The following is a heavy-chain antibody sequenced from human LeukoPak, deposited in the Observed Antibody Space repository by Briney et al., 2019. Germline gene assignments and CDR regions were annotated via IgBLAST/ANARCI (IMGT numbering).Heavy chain of an antibody. Sequence: ASVAVSCTASGGTFSNYAINWVRQAPGQGLEWMGGIIPIFGTAHYSQKFRGRVTITAVDSMSTAYMELSSLRSDDTAVYFCARGWLAETTVVTPYNYWGQGTLVTVSS. V-gene: IGHV1-69*01. J-gene: IGHJ4*02. D-gene: IGHD4-23*01. CDR1: GGTFSNYA. CDR3: ARGWLAETTVVTPYNY. CDR2: IIPIFGTA.